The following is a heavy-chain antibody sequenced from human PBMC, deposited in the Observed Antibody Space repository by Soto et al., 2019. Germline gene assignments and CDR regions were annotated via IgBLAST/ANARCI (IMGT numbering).Heavy chain of an antibody. J-gene: IGHJ3*02. CDR1: GGTFSTYT. Sequence: QVQLVQSGAEVKKPGSSVKVSCKASGGTFSTYTIIWVRQAPGQGLEWMGRILPMLDITNSAQRFQGRVTITADKSTSTAYLELSSLRSEDTAVYYCTLCSGSADTFAIGGRGTMFTVSS. D-gene: IGHD6-25*01. CDR2: ILPMLDIT. CDR3: TLCSGSADTFAI. V-gene: IGHV1-69*02.